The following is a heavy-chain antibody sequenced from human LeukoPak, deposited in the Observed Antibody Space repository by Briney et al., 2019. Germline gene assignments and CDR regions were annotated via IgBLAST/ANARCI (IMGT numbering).Heavy chain of an antibody. CDR1: GYTFTSYY. Sequence: VASVKVSCKASGYTFTSYYMHWVRQAPGQGLEWMGIINPSGGSTSYAQKFQGRVTMTRDTSTSTVYMELSGLRSEDTAVYYCARGGYSSGWSPNDAFDIWGQGTMVTVSS. CDR3: ARGGYSSGWSPNDAFDI. CDR2: INPSGGST. D-gene: IGHD6-19*01. V-gene: IGHV1-46*01. J-gene: IGHJ3*02.